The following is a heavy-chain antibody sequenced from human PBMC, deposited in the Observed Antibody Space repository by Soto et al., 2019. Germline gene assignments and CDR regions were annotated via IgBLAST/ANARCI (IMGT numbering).Heavy chain of an antibody. Sequence: SQTLSLTCAVYGGSFSCYYWRWLRQPPGKRLEWLGEINHSGSTNYNPSLKSRVTISVDTSKNQFSLKLSSVTAADTAVYYCARGFPPGSSYXDFWSGEYTDYHYDMDVLGQWTTVTVSS. J-gene: IGHJ6*02. CDR2: INHSGST. CDR3: ARGFPPGSSYXDFWSGEYTDYHYDMDV. D-gene: IGHD3-3*01. V-gene: IGHV4-34*01. CDR1: GGSFSCYY.